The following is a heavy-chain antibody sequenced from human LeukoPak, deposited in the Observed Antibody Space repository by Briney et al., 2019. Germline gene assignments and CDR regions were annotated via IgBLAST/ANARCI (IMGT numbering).Heavy chain of an antibody. Sequence: SETLSLTCTVSGGSISSYYWSWIRQPPGKGLEWIGEINHSGSTNYNPSLKSRVTISVDTSKNQFSLKLSSVTAADTAVYYCARVESSGGSFGGFDPWGQGTLVTVSS. J-gene: IGHJ5*02. CDR2: INHSGST. V-gene: IGHV4-34*01. CDR3: ARVESSGGSFGGFDP. D-gene: IGHD2-15*01. CDR1: GGSISSYY.